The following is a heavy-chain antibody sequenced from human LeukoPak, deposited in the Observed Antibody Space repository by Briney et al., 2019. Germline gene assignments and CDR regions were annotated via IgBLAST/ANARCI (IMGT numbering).Heavy chain of an antibody. V-gene: IGHV1-69*01. D-gene: IGHD6-13*01. CDR3: ATRIAAADSDAFDI. CDR1: GGTFSSYA. J-gene: IGHJ3*02. Sequence: ASVKVSCKASGGTFSSYAISWVRQAPGQGLEWMGGIIPIFGTANYAQKFQGRVTITADESTSTAYMELSSLRSEDTAVYYCATRIAAADSDAFDIWGQGTMVTVSS. CDR2: IIPIFGTA.